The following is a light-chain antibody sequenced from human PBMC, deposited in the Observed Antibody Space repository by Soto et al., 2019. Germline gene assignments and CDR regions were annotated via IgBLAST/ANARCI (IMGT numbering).Light chain of an antibody. V-gene: IGKV1-5*01. J-gene: IGKJ3*01. CDR2: DVS. CDR3: QQYKSYSSGIT. CDR1: QSIGSW. Sequence: DIQMTQSPSTLSASVGDRVTITCRASQSIGSWLAWYQQKPGKAPELLIYDVSSLESGVPSRFSGSGFGTEFTLTISSLQPDDFATDYCQQYKSYSSGITFGPGTKVDIK.